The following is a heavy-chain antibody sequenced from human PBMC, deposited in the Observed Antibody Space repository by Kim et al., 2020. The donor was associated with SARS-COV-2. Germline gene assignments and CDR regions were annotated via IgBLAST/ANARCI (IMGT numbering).Heavy chain of an antibody. V-gene: IGHV1-18*01. Sequence: ASVKVSCKASGYTFTSYGISWVRQAPGQGLEWMGWISAYNGNTNYAQKLQGRVTMTTDTSTSTAYMELRSLRSDDTAVYYCARDGLARDIVVVPAVTGYYGMDVWGQGTTVTVSS. CDR1: GYTFTSYG. CDR2: ISAYNGNT. D-gene: IGHD2-2*01. CDR3: ARDGLARDIVVVPAVTGYYGMDV. J-gene: IGHJ6*02.